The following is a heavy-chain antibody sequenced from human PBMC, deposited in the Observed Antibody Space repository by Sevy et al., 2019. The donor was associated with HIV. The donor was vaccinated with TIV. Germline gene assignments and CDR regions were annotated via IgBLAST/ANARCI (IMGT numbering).Heavy chain of an antibody. J-gene: IGHJ6*02. V-gene: IGHV1-18*01. CDR1: GYTFTSYG. CDR3: ARDLGCSSTSCYYPYYYYGMDV. D-gene: IGHD2-2*01. CDR2: ISAYNGNT. Sequence: ASVKVSCKASGYTFTSYGISWVRQAPGQGLEWMGWISAYNGNTNYAQKLQGRVTMTTDTSTSTAYMELRSLGSDDTGVYYCARDLGCSSTSCYYPYYYYGMDVWGQGTTVTVSS.